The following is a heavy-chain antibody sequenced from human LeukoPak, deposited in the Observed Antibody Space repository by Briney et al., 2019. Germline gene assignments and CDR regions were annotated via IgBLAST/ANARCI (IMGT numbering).Heavy chain of an antibody. Sequence: GGSLRLSCAASGFTFSSYAMSWVRQAPGKGLEWVSAISGSGGSTYYADSVKGRFTISRDNSKNTLYPQMNSLRAEDTAVYYCAKAPVPFRFEYWGQGTLVTVSS. CDR3: AKAPVPFRFEY. V-gene: IGHV3-23*01. CDR2: ISGSGGST. D-gene: IGHD2/OR15-2a*01. J-gene: IGHJ4*02. CDR1: GFTFSSYA.